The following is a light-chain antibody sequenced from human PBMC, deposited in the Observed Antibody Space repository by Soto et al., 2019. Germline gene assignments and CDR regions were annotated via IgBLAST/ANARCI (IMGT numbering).Light chain of an antibody. CDR2: EVY. V-gene: IGLV2-8*01. Sequence: QSAPTQPPSASGSPGQSVTFSCTGTSSDVGGYNYVSWYQQYPGKAPKLMIYEVYKRLSGVPDRFSGSKSGNTASLTVSGPKPEYEADYYCSAYAGSSTWVFGGGTKLTVL. J-gene: IGLJ2*01. CDR3: SAYAGSSTWV. CDR1: SSDVGGYNY.